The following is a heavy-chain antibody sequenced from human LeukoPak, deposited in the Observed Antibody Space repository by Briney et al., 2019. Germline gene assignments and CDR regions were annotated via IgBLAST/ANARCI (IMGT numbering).Heavy chain of an antibody. V-gene: IGHV3-23*01. CDR2: ISGSGGTT. Sequence: PGGSLRPSCAVSGFTLSTYAMNWVRQAPGKGLEWVSIISGSGGTTYYADSVKGRFTISRDISKNTLYLQMNSLRAEDTAVYDCAKDCSSGWHGCFDYWGQGTLVTVSS. J-gene: IGHJ4*02. CDR3: AKDCSSGWHGCFDY. CDR1: GFTLSTYA. D-gene: IGHD6-19*01.